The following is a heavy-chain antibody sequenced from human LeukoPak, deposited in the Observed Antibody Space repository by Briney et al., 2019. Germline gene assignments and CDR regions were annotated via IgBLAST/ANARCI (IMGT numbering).Heavy chain of an antibody. CDR2: IESKTDGGTT. J-gene: IGHJ4*02. Sequence: GGSLTLSCAASGFTFSNAWMSWVRQAPGGGLEWVGRIESKTDGGTTDYAAPVKGRFTISRDNSKNTLYLQMNSLKTEDTAVYYCTTPFDYYDSSGSDYWGQGTLVTVSS. D-gene: IGHD3-22*01. CDR1: GFTFSNAW. V-gene: IGHV3-15*04. CDR3: TTPFDYYDSSGSDY.